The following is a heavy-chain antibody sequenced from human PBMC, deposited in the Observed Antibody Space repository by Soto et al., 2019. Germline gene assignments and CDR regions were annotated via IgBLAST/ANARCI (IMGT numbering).Heavy chain of an antibody. V-gene: IGHV4-59*01. CDR3: ASSTTVTTPSYFDY. D-gene: IGHD4-17*01. CDR1: GGSISSYY. CDR2: IYYSGST. J-gene: IGHJ4*02. Sequence: SETLSLTCTVSGGSISSYYWSWIRQPPGKGLEWIGYIYYSGSTNYNPSLKSRVTISVDTSKNQFSLKLSSVTAADTAVYYCASSTTVTTPSYFDYWGQGTLVTVSS.